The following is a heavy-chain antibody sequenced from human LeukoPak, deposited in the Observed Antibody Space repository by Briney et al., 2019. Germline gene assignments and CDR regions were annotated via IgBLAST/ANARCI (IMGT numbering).Heavy chain of an antibody. CDR3: ARGGDYGDLRYFDY. V-gene: IGHV4-59*01. CDR1: GGSINNDY. Sequence: SQTLSLTCTVSGGSINNDYWSWIRHPPRKGLEGIGYIYYRGSTNYNTSLKSRVTFSVDTSKNPFSLKLNSVTAAATAVYYCARGGDYGDLRYFDYWGQGTLVTVSS. J-gene: IGHJ4*02. D-gene: IGHD4-17*01. CDR2: IYYRGST.